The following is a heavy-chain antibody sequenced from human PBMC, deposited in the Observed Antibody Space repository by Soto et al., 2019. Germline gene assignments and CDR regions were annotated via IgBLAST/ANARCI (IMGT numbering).Heavy chain of an antibody. CDR2: ISSSSSTI. J-gene: IGHJ4*02. CDR1: GFTFRRYN. V-gene: IGHV3-48*02. D-gene: IGHD3-3*01. CDR3: ARVRVFGVVTYDY. Sequence: PGGALRLSCTASGFTFRRYNLNGVRQAPGKGLEWVSYISSSSSTIYYADSVKGRFTISRDNAKNSLYLQMNSLRDEDTAVYYCARVRVFGVVTYDYWGQGTLVTVSS.